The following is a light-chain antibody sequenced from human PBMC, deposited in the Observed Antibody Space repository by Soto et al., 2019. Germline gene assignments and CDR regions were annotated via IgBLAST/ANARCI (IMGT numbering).Light chain of an antibody. CDR1: HDITNN. V-gene: IGKV1-33*01. CDR3: QQCDNLPLFT. CDR2: DAS. Sequence: DIQMTQSPSSLSASVGDRVTITCQASHDITNNLNCYQQKPGKAPNLLICDASNLEAGVPSRFSGSGSGTDFTFTISSLQPEDIATYNCQQCDNLPLFTFGPGTKVDIK. J-gene: IGKJ3*01.